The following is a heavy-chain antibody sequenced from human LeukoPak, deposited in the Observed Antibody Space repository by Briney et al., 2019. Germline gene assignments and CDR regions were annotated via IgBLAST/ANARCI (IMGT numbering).Heavy chain of an antibody. CDR3: ARGGLRWFPH. CDR2: IYYSGST. V-gene: IGHV4-59*12. CDR1: GGSISSYY. Sequence: SETLSLTCTVSGGSISSYYWSWIRQPPGKGLEWIGYIYYSGSTYYNPSLKSRLTISVDTSKNQFSLKLSSVTAADTAVYYCARGGLRWFPHWGQGTLVTVSS. J-gene: IGHJ5*02.